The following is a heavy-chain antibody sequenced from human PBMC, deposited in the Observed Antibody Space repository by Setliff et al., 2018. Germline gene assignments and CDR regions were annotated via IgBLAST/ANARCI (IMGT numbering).Heavy chain of an antibody. CDR1: GFNFNIYS. V-gene: IGHV3-48*01. J-gene: IGHJ4*02. D-gene: IGHD7-27*01. CDR2: IRNDGATT. CDR3: VRDLHWGFDY. Sequence: PGGSLRLSCATSGFNFNIYSLSWVRQAPGTGLEWLSNIRNDGATTSYADSVKGRFTISRDNVKNSLFLQMNSLRTEDTAVYYCVRDLHWGFDYWGLGTLVTVSS.